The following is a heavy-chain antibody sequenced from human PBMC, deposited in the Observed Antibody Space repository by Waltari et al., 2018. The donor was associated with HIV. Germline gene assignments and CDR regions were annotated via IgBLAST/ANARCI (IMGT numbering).Heavy chain of an antibody. CDR2: IYHSGST. Sequence: QVQLQESGPGLVKPSETLSLTCTVSGYSISSGYYWGWIRQPPGKGLEWIGSIYHSGSTYYNPSLKSRVTISVDTSKNQFSLKLSSVTAADTAVYYCARESFYDFWSGYPLNWFDPWGQGTLVTVSS. J-gene: IGHJ5*02. D-gene: IGHD3-3*01. CDR3: ARESFYDFWSGYPLNWFDP. CDR1: GYSISSGYY. V-gene: IGHV4-38-2*02.